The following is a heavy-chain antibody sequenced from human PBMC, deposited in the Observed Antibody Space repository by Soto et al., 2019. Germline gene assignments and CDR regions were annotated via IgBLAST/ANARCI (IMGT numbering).Heavy chain of an antibody. CDR2: ISYDASNK. Sequence: PGRSLRLSCGASGFLFSSDAMHWGRQATGKGLGWVAVISYDASNKYYAGSVKGRFTISRDNSKNTIHLQMNSLRAEDTALYSCAKGSEVNHYWGQGALVTVSS. J-gene: IGHJ4*02. CDR3: AKGSEVNHY. D-gene: IGHD3-10*01. CDR1: GFLFSSDA. V-gene: IGHV3-30*18.